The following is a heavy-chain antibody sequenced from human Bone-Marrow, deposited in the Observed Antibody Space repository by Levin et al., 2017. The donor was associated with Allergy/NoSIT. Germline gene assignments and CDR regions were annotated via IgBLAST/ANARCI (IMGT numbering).Heavy chain of an antibody. CDR3: ARTVDTAMISYWYFDL. V-gene: IGHV4-34*01. CDR2: INHSGST. Sequence: PGGSLRLSCAVYGGSFSGYYWSWIRQPPGKGLEWIGEINHSGSTNYNPSLKSRVTISVDTSKNQFSLKLSSVTAADTAVYYCARTVDTAMISYWYFDLWGRGTLVTVSS. CDR1: GGSFSGYY. D-gene: IGHD5-18*01. J-gene: IGHJ2*01.